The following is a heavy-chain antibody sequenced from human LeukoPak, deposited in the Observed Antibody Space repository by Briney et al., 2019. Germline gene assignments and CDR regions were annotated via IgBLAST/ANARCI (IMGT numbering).Heavy chain of an antibody. CDR3: ARGPRITIFGVANENYFDY. D-gene: IGHD3-3*01. V-gene: IGHV1-2*02. CDR2: INPNSGGT. J-gene: IGHJ4*02. Sequence: ASVKVSCKASGYTFTGYYMHWVRQAPGQGLEWMGWINPNSGGTNYAQKFQGRVTMTRDTSISTAYMELSRLRSDDTAVYYCARGPRITIFGVANENYFDYWGQGTLVTVSS. CDR1: GYTFTGYY.